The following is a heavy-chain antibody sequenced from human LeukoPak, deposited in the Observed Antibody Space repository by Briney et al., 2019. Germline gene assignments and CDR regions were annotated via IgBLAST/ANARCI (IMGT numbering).Heavy chain of an antibody. CDR1: GYSISSGYY. D-gene: IGHD2-21*01. CDR3: ASLIVVVRGDQNWFDP. J-gene: IGHJ5*02. CDR2: IYHSGST. Sequence: SETLSLTCTVSGYSISSGYYWGWIRQPPGKGLEWIGGIYHSGSTYYNPSLKSRVTISVDTSKNQFSLKLSSVTAADTAVYYCASLIVVVRGDQNWFDPWGQGTLVTVSS. V-gene: IGHV4-38-2*02.